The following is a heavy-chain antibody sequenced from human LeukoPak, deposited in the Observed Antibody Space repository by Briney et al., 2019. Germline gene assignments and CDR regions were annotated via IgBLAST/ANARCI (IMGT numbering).Heavy chain of an antibody. J-gene: IGHJ3*02. CDR2: IYYSGRT. V-gene: IGHV4-39*07. Sequence: SETLSLTCTVSGGSISSSSYYWGWIRQPPGKGVEWIGNIYYSGRTYYNPSLKSRVTISLDTSKNQFSLRLSSVTAADTAVYHCATDSSSYDAFDIWGQGTMVTVSS. D-gene: IGHD6-6*01. CDR3: ATDSSSYDAFDI. CDR1: GGSISSSSYY.